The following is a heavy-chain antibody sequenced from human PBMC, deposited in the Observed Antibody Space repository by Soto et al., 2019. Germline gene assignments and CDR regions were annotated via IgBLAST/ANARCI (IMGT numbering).Heavy chain of an antibody. CDR1: GGSISSSSYY. V-gene: IGHV4-39*01. J-gene: IGHJ4*02. CDR3: ARHEPSSVAGVDY. D-gene: IGHD6-19*01. Sequence: QLQLQESGPGLVKPSETLSLTCTVSGGSISSSSYYWGWIRQPPGKGLEWIGSIYYSGSTYYNPSLKSRVTISVDTSKNQFSLKLSSVTAADTAVYYCARHEPSSVAGVDYWGQGTLVTVSS. CDR2: IYYSGST.